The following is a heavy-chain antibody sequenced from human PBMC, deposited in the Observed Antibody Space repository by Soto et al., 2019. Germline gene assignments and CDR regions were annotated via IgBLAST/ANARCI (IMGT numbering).Heavy chain of an antibody. CDR2: IYYSGST. Sequence: SETLSLTCTVSGGSISSGDYYWSWIRQPPGKGLEWIGYIYYSGSTYYNPSLKSRVTISVDTSKNQFSLKLSSVTAADTAVYYCATEKWGMVRGASAFDIWGQGTMVTVSS. V-gene: IGHV4-30-4*01. J-gene: IGHJ3*02. D-gene: IGHD3-10*01. CDR3: ATEKWGMVRGASAFDI. CDR1: GGSISSGDYY.